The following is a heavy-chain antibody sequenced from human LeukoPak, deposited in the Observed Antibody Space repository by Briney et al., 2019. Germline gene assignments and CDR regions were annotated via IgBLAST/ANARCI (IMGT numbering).Heavy chain of an antibody. CDR1: GGTFSSYA. CDR3: ARVTGLAMAWGYYFDY. J-gene: IGHJ4*02. V-gene: IGHV1-69*13. Sequence: SVKVSCKASGGTFSSYAISWVRQAPGQGLEWMGGIIPIFGTANYAQKFQGRVTITADESTSTAYMELSSLRSEDTAVYYCARVTGLAMAWGYYFDYWGQGTLVTVSS. D-gene: IGHD3-10*01. CDR2: IIPIFGTA.